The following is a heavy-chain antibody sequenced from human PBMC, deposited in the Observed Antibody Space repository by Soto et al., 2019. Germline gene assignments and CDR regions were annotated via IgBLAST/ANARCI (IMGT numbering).Heavy chain of an antibody. CDR1: GFTFSSYW. V-gene: IGHV3-7*03. D-gene: IGHD3-16*02. CDR2: IKQDGSEK. J-gene: IGHJ2*01. Sequence: QPGGSLRLSCAASGFTFSSYWMSWVRQAPGKGLEWVANIKQDGSEKYYVDSVKGRFTISRDNAKNSLYLQMNGLRAEDTAVYYCARVRFDDYVWGSYRFSHWYFDLWGRGTLVTVSS. CDR3: ARVRFDDYVWGSYRFSHWYFDL.